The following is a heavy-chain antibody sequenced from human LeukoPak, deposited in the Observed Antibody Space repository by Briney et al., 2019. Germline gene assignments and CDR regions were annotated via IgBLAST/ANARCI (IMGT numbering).Heavy chain of an antibody. CDR3: ARGSVYYYDSSGFDY. J-gene: IGHJ4*02. CDR1: GGSFSGYY. V-gene: IGHV4-34*01. Sequence: SETLSLTCAVYGGSFSGYYWSWIRQPPGKGLEWIGEINHSGSTNYSPSLKSRVTISVDTSKNQFSLKLSSVTAADTAVYYCARGSVYYYDSSGFDYWGQGTPVTVSS. D-gene: IGHD3-22*01. CDR2: INHSGST.